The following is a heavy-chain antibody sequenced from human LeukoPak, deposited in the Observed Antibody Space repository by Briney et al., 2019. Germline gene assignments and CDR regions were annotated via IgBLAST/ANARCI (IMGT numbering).Heavy chain of an antibody. J-gene: IGHJ5*02. CDR2: ISSSSSYI. D-gene: IGHD6-13*01. CDR1: GFTFSSYS. Sequence: PGGSLRLSCAASGFTFSSYSMNWVRQAPGKGLEWVSSISSSSSYIYYADSVKGRFTISRDNAKNSLYLQMNSLRAEDTAVYYCAGGKLIAAAGRWFDPWGQGTLVTVSS. V-gene: IGHV3-21*01. CDR3: AGGKLIAAAGRWFDP.